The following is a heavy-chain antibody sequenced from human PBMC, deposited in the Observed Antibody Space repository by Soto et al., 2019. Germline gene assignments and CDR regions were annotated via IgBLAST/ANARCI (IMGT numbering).Heavy chain of an antibody. D-gene: IGHD5-12*01. Sequence: QVQLVESGGGVVQPGRSLRLSCAASGFTFNTYGMHWVRQAPGKGLQWVALISYDGSNKYYVDSVKGRFTISRDNSKNTLYLQMNSLRPEDTAVYYCAKDHRISFNWRNVDIVTASLFDSWGQGTLVTVSS. CDR1: GFTFNTYG. CDR3: AKDHRISFNWRNVDIVTASLFDS. J-gene: IGHJ4*02. CDR2: ISYDGSNK. V-gene: IGHV3-30*18.